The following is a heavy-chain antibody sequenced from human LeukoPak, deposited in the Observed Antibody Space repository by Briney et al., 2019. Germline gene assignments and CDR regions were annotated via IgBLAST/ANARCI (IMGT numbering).Heavy chain of an antibody. CDR3: ARDHQQLVRSDAFDI. Sequence: TGGSLRLSCAASGFSFSIYFMNWVRQAPGKGLEWVSSISRTSEYIHYADSVKGRFTISRDNAKNSLYLQMNSLRAEDTAVYYCARDHQQLVRSDAFDIWGQGTMVTVSS. CDR2: ISRTSEYI. CDR1: GFSFSIYF. J-gene: IGHJ3*02. D-gene: IGHD6-6*01. V-gene: IGHV3-21*04.